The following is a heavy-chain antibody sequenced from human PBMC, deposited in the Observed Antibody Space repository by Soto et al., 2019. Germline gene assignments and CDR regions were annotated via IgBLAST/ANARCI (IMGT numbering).Heavy chain of an antibody. CDR3: AKSPNFYCSRPNCYKFYFDF. CDR1: ELSSISYV. CDR2: ISYDGSDK. D-gene: IGHD2-2*02. Sequence: IHSCGSAELSSISYVFYWRSTTTPKVLELVAVISYDGSDKYYADSVKGRFIISRDNSKNTLYLQMNSLRAEDTAIYYCAKSPNFYCSRPNCYKFYFDFWGHGDLVTVSS. J-gene: IGHJ4*01. V-gene: IGHV3-30*18.